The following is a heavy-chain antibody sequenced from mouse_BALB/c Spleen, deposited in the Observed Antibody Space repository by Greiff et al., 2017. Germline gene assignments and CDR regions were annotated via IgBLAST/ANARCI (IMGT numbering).Heavy chain of an antibody. CDR1: GYTFTSYY. CDR3: TRSNYYGSSYWYFDV. CDR2: INPSNGGT. V-gene: IGHV1S81*02. J-gene: IGHJ1*01. Sequence: QVQLKQSGAELVKPGASVKLSCKASGYTFTSYYMYWVKQRPGQGLEWIGEINPSNGGTNFNEKFKSKATLTVDKSSSTAYMQLSSLTSEASAVYYCTRSNYYGSSYWYFDVWGAGTTVTVSS. D-gene: IGHD1-1*01.